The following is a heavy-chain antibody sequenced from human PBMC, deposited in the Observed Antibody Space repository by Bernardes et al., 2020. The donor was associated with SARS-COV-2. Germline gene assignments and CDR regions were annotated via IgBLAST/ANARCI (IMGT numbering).Heavy chain of an antibody. CDR1: GVTFSSYW. J-gene: IGHJ4*02. D-gene: IGHD3-9*01. Sequence: VRLSCAASGVTFSSYWMSWVRQAPGKRLEWVANIEGDGRQISSVDSVRGRLTISRDNATNLLYLQMNSLRAVDTAVYYCARIDEGTGTDYWGQGTLVTVRS. CDR2: IEGDGRQI. V-gene: IGHV3-7*03. CDR3: ARIDEGTGTDY.